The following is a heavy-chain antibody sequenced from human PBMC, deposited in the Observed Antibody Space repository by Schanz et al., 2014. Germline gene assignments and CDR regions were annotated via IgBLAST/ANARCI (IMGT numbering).Heavy chain of an antibody. CDR2: ISSGGGST. V-gene: IGHV3-23*01. CDR1: GFTFTNYA. J-gene: IGHJ4*02. Sequence: EVQLLESGGGLVQPGGSLRLSCAASGFTFTNYAMSWVRQAPGKGLAWVSSISSGGGSTYYADSVKGRFTISRDNAKTSLFLQMNSLRAEDTAVYYCVRDSFVAFDYWGEGTLVAVSS. CDR3: VRDSFVAFDY. D-gene: IGHD3-3*01.